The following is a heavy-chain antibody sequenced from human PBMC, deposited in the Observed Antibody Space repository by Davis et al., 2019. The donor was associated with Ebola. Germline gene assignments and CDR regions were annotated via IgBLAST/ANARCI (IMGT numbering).Heavy chain of an antibody. CDR1: GDSVSSNSAA. CDR3: ARDQDSSDWRYNWFDP. D-gene: IGHD6-19*01. V-gene: IGHV6-1*01. Sequence: HSQTLSLTCAISGDSVSSNSAAWNWIRQSPSRGLEWLGRTYYRSKWYNDYAVSVQSRITIYPDTSKNQFSLQLNSVTPEDTAVYYCARDQDSSDWRYNWFDPWGQGTLVTVSS. CDR2: TYYRSKWYN. J-gene: IGHJ5*02.